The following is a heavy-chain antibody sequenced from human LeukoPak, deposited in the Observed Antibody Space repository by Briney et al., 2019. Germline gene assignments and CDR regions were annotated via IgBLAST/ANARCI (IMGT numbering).Heavy chain of an antibody. CDR3: ARMTLEWLLSLYYYYYMDV. J-gene: IGHJ6*03. Sequence: SETLSLTCTVSGGSISSYYWSWIRQPPGKGLEWIGYIYYSGSTNYNPSLKSRVTISVDTSKNQFSLKPSSVTAADTAVYYCARMTLEWLLSLYYYYYMDVWGKGTTVTVSS. CDR1: GGSISSYY. CDR2: IYYSGST. D-gene: IGHD3-3*01. V-gene: IGHV4-59*01.